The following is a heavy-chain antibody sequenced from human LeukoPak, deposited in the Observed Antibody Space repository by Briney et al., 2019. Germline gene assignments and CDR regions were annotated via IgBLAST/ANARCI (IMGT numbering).Heavy chain of an antibody. CDR2: INPSGGST. D-gene: IGHD3-22*01. J-gene: IGHJ4*02. Sequence: ASVRVSCKASGYTFTSYYMHWVRQAPGQGLAWVGIINPSGGSTSYAQEFQGRVTMTRDTSTSTVYMELSSLRSEDRAVYYCARGKPYYYDSSGLDYWGQGTLVTVSS. V-gene: IGHV1-46*01. CDR3: ARGKPYYYDSSGLDY. CDR1: GYTFTSYY.